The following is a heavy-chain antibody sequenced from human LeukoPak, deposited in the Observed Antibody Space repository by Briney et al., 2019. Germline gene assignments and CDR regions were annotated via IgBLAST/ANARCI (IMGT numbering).Heavy chain of an antibody. CDR3: AKVPFSSGYYFDY. CDR2: ISYDGSNK. J-gene: IGHJ4*02. Sequence: GGSLRLSCAASGFTFSSYAMHWVRQAPGKGLEWVAVISYDGSNKYYADSVKGRFTISRDNSKNTLYLQMNSLRAEDTAVYYCAKVPFSSGYYFDYWGQGTLVTVSS. CDR1: GFTFSSYA. V-gene: IGHV3-30*04. D-gene: IGHD3-22*01.